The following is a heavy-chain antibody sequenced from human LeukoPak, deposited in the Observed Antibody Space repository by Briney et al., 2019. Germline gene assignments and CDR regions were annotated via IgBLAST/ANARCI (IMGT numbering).Heavy chain of an antibody. D-gene: IGHD5-18*01. Sequence: SVKVSCQASGYTFTRYYMHSLRQAPAQGVEWMGIINTSGGSTSYPQKFQGRVSMTRDTSTSTVYMELSSLRTEDTAVYYCARDLYPTWIQLLGLFDYWGQGTLVTVSS. CDR3: ARDLYPTWIQLLGLFDY. CDR1: GYTFTRYY. J-gene: IGHJ4*02. V-gene: IGHV1-46*01. CDR2: INTSGGST.